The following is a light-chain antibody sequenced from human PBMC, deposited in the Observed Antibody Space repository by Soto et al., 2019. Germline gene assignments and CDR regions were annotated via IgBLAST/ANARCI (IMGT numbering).Light chain of an antibody. V-gene: IGKV2-28*01. Sequence: DIVMTQSPLSLPVTPGEPASISCRSSQSLLHSNGYNYLDWYLQKPGQSPQLLIYLGSNRASGVPDRFSGSGSGTDFTLKISRAEAEDVGVYYCMQALQTPWTFGPGTKVDIK. CDR1: QSLLHSNGYNY. J-gene: IGKJ3*01. CDR2: LGS. CDR3: MQALQTPWT.